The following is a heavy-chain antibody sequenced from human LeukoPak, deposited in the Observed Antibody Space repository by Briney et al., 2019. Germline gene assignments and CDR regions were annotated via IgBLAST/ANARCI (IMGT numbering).Heavy chain of an antibody. CDR1: GFTFSFYA. CDR3: ARGIAVAARFDY. CDR2: IYSGGRT. Sequence: PGGSLRLSRAASGFTFSFYAMHWVRQAPGKGLEWVSVIYSGGRTYYADSVKGRFTISRDNSKNTLYLQMNSLRAEDTAVYYCARGIAVAARFDYWGQGTLVTVSS. D-gene: IGHD6-19*01. V-gene: IGHV3-66*01. J-gene: IGHJ4*02.